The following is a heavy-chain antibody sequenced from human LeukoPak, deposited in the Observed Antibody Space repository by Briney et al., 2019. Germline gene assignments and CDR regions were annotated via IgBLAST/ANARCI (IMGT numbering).Heavy chain of an antibody. CDR3: ARGVSEYYYDSSGYYTGSYDP. V-gene: IGHV3-30*03. D-gene: IGHD3-22*01. CDR1: GFTFSSYG. Sequence: GGSLRLSCAASGFTFSSYGMHWVRQAPGKGLEWVAVISYDGSNKYFADSVKGRFTVSRDNAKNTLYLQMNSLRAEDTAVYYCARGVSEYYYDSSGYYTGSYDPWGQGTLVTVSS. J-gene: IGHJ5*02. CDR2: ISYDGSNK.